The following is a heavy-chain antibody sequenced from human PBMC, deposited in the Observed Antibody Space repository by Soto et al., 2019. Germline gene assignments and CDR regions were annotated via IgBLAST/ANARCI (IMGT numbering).Heavy chain of an antibody. Sequence: GSLRLSCAASGFTVSSYWISWVRQAPGEGLEWVANIKQDGSEKYYVDSVKGRFTISRDNAKNSLYLQMNSLRAEDTAVYYCARDPSIVLVPAATYYYYYYGMDVWGQGTTVTVSS. CDR1: GFTVSSYW. CDR3: ARDPSIVLVPAATYYYYYYGMDV. D-gene: IGHD2-2*01. V-gene: IGHV3-7*01. J-gene: IGHJ6*02. CDR2: IKQDGSEK.